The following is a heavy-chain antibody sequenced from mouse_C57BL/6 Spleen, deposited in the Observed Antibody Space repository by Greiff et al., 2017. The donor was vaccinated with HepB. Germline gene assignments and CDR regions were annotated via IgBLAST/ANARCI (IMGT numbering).Heavy chain of an antibody. CDR2: IDPSDSYT. CDR1: GYTFTSYW. D-gene: IGHD2-1*01. V-gene: IGHV1-50*01. J-gene: IGHJ3*01. Sequence: QVHVKQPGAELVKPGASVKLSCKASGYTFTSYWMQWVKQRPGQGLEWIGEIDPSDSYTNYNQKFKGKATLTVDTSSSTAYMQLSSLTSEDSAVYYCARSRDGNSFAYWGQGTLVTVSA. CDR3: ARSRDGNSFAY.